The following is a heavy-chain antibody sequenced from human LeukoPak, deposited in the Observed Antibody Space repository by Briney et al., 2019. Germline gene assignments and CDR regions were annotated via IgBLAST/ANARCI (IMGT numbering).Heavy chain of an antibody. V-gene: IGHV4-30-2*01. J-gene: IGHJ5*02. CDR2: IYHSGST. CDR1: GGSISSGGYS. CDR3: ARSITMVRGAWPYNWFDP. Sequence: SETLSLTCAVSGGSISSGGYSWSWIRQPPGKGLEWIGYIYHSGSTYYNPSLKSRVTISVDRSKNQFSLKLSSVTAADTAVYYCARSITMVRGAWPYNWFDPWGQGTLVTVSS. D-gene: IGHD3-10*01.